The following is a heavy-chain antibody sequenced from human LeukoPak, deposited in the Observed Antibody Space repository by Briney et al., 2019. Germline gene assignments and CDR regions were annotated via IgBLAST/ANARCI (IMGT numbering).Heavy chain of an antibody. J-gene: IGHJ5*02. CDR1: GFTFSSYW. V-gene: IGHV3-74*03. D-gene: IGHD2-2*01. Sequence: GGSLRLSCAASGFTFSSYWMHWVRQAPGKGLVWVSRINNDGSTTTYADSVKGRFTISRDNGKNTLYLQMNSLRAEDTAVYYCPTDSAGFCSSSSCYEEVYNWFDPWGQGTLVTVSS. CDR2: INNDGSTT. CDR3: PTDSAGFCSSSSCYEEVYNWFDP.